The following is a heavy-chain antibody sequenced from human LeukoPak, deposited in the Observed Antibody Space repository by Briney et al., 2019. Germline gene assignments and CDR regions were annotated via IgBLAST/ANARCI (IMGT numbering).Heavy chain of an antibody. V-gene: IGHV3-74*01. CDR3: ARGGYSGSYYRFS. CDR1: GFTFIDSW. CDR2: TSKDGSDT. J-gene: IGHJ4*02. D-gene: IGHD6-6*01. Sequence: PGGSLRLSCAASGFTFIDSWMHWVRQGPGKGPEWLSRTSKDGSDTVYADSAKGRLTASRDNARNTVYLELTNLRPDDTALYYCARGGYSGSYYRFSWGRGTLVTVAS.